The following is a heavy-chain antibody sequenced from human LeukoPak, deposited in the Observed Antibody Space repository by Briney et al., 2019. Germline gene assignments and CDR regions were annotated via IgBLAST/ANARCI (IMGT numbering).Heavy chain of an antibody. CDR2: INPNSGGT. D-gene: IGHD6-19*01. CDR1: GYTFTGYY. V-gene: IGHV1-2*02. Sequence: ASVTASCKASGYTFTGYYMHWVRQAPGQGLEWMGWINPNSGGTNYAQKFQGRVTMTRDTSISTAYMELSRLRSDDTAVYYCARDYYPSGWYGYWGQGTLVTVSS. J-gene: IGHJ4*02. CDR3: ARDYYPSGWYGY.